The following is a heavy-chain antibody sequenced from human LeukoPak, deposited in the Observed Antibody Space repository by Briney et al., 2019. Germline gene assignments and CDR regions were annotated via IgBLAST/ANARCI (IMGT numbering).Heavy chain of an antibody. CDR2: INSDGRST. D-gene: IGHD3-16*01. CDR1: GFTFSSYW. Sequence: GGSLRLSCAASGFTFSSYWMHWVRQAPGKGLVWVSRINSDGRSTNYADSVKGRFTISRDNAKNTLYLQMNSLRAEDTAVYHCARDTAGIGVDYWSQGTLVTVSS. V-gene: IGHV3-74*01. J-gene: IGHJ4*02. CDR3: ARDTAGIGVDY.